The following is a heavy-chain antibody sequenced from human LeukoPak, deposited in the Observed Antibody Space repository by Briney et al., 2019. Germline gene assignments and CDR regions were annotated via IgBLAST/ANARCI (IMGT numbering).Heavy chain of an antibody. Sequence: ASVKVSCKASGYTFTSYGISWVRQPPGQGLEWMGWISAYNGNTNYAQKLQGRVTMTTDTSTSTAYMELRSLRSDDTAVYYCARSGASYSSSWYRLDYLGQGTLVTVSS. V-gene: IGHV1-18*01. CDR3: ARSGASYSSSWYRLDY. CDR1: GYTFTSYG. D-gene: IGHD6-13*01. CDR2: ISAYNGNT. J-gene: IGHJ4*02.